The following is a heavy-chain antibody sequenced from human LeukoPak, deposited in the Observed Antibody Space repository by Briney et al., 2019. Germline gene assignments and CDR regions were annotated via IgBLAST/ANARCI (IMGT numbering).Heavy chain of an antibody. J-gene: IGHJ1*01. CDR3: AKDADWGRFNH. CDR1: GFSFRSHG. D-gene: IGHD3-16*01. Sequence: PGGSLRLSCAASGFSFRSHGMNWVRQAPGKGLEWVSGISPRGDITYYKDSVRGRFTISRDNFKNTVSLQLNSLRAEDTAMYYCAKDADWGRFNHWGQGTLVTVSS. CDR2: ISPRGDIT. V-gene: IGHV3-23*01.